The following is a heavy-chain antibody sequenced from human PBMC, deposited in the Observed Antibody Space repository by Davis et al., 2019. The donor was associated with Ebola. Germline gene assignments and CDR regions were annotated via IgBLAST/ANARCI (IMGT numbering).Heavy chain of an antibody. CDR1: GYTFTSYG. D-gene: IGHD3-9*01. J-gene: IGHJ6*02. V-gene: IGHV1-18*01. CDR3: ARDGTSVNNYDTLTGYYYYYGMDV. CDR2: ISAYNGNT. Sequence: ASVTVSCQASGYTFTSYGISWVRQAPGQGLEWMGWISAYNGNTNYDQKLQGRVTMTTDTSTSTAYMELRRLRSDDTAVYYCARDGTSVNNYDTLTGYYYYYGMDVWGQGTTVTVSS.